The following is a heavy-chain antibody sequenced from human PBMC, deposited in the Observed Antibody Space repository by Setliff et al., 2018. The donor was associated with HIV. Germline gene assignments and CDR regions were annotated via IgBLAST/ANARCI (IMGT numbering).Heavy chain of an antibody. Sequence: PSETLSLTCTVSGGSISSGGYYWSWIRQPAGQGLEWIGRIYTSGNTNYNPSTNYNPSLKSRITISLETSRNQFSLRVTSVTATDTAVYYCTRQSPVAGSGAFDIWGQGTMVTVS. CDR1: GGSISSGGYY. CDR3: TRQSPVAGSGAFDI. V-gene: IGHV4-61*02. J-gene: IGHJ3*02. CDR2: IYTSGNTNYNPST. D-gene: IGHD6-19*01.